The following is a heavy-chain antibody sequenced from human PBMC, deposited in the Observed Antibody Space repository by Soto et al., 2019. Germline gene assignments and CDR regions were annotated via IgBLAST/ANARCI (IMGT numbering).Heavy chain of an antibody. D-gene: IGHD3-10*01. CDR1: GYSISSSKNY. J-gene: IGHJ6*02. Sequence: PSETLSLTCAVSGYSISSSKNYWGWIRQPPGKGLEWIGTISYSGSTYYNPSLNGRVIISADTSKNQFSLKLSSLTAADTAVYYCSRRYSFGSGKYGVDVWGQGTMVTVSS. CDR2: ISYSGST. CDR3: SRRYSFGSGKYGVDV. V-gene: IGHV4-39*01.